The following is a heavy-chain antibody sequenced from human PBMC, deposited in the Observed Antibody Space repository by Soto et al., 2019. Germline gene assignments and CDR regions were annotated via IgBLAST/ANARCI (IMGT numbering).Heavy chain of an antibody. D-gene: IGHD3-16*01. J-gene: IGHJ3*02. CDR2: IYYAGTT. V-gene: IGHV4-59*08. CDR3: ASLNKNASHGDAFDI. Sequence: LEPLSLTCSISGGSLSGYYWTWTRQTPGKGLEWIGYIYYAGTTTYNPSLKNRVTISLDTPKNHFSLKMDSVTAADTAVYYFASLNKNASHGDAFDIWGQGTMVTVSS. CDR1: GGSLSGYY.